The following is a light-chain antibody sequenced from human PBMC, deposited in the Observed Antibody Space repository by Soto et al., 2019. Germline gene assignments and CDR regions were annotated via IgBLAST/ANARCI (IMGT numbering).Light chain of an antibody. J-gene: IGKJ1*01. CDR1: QSVNSN. CDR3: QQYNNWPRT. Sequence: EIVMTQSPATLSVSPGERATLSCRASQSVNSNLAWYQQKSGQAPRLLIYGASTRATSIPARFSGSGCGTEFTLTISSLQSEDFAVYYCQQYNNWPRTFGQGTKV. V-gene: IGKV3-15*01. CDR2: GAS.